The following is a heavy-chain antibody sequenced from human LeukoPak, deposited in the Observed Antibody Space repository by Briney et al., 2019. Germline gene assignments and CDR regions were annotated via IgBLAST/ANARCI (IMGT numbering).Heavy chain of an antibody. D-gene: IGHD3-22*01. CDR2: ISGSGGST. J-gene: IGHJ4*02. Sequence: PGGTLRLSCAASGFTFSSYAMSWVRHAPGKGLEWVSAISGSGGSTYYADSVKGRFTISRDNSKNTLYLQMNSLRAEDTAVYYCAKVSRGSDWYYYDSSGYYYFDYWGQGTLVTVSS. V-gene: IGHV3-23*01. CDR3: AKVSRGSDWYYYDSSGYYYFDY. CDR1: GFTFSSYA.